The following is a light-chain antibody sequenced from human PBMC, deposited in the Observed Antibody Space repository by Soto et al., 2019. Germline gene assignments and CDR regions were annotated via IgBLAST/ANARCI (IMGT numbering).Light chain of an antibody. CDR1: SSDVGGYNY. Sequence: QSVLTQPASVSGSPGQSITISCTGTSSDVGGYNYVSWYQQHPGKAPKLMIYDVSNRPSGVSNRFSGSKSGNTASLTISGLQAEDDADYYCSSYTSSSPHVVFGAGTKLTLL. V-gene: IGLV2-14*01. J-gene: IGLJ2*01. CDR3: SSYTSSSPHVV. CDR2: DVS.